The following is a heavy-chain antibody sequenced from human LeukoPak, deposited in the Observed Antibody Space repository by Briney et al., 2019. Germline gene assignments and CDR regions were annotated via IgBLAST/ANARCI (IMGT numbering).Heavy chain of an antibody. CDR2: IYYSGST. CDR3: ARGNLGYCSGGSCSDAFDI. D-gene: IGHD2-15*01. J-gene: IGHJ3*02. CDR1: GGSFSGYY. Sequence: SETLSLTCAVYGGSFSGYYWSWIRQPPGKGLEWIGYIYYSGSTNYNPSLKSRVTISIDTSKNQFSLKLSSVTAADTAVYYCARGNLGYCSGGSCSDAFDIWGQGTMVTVSS. V-gene: IGHV4-59*01.